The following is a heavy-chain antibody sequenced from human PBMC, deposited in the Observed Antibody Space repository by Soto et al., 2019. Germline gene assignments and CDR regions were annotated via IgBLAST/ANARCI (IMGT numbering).Heavy chain of an antibody. CDR1: GYSFTRYW. J-gene: IGHJ4*01. CDR2: IYPGDSDT. V-gene: IGHV5-51*01. Sequence: PGEDLRVSWKGSGYSFTRYWIGWVRQMPGKGLEWMGIIYPGDSDTRYRPSFQGQVTISVDKSINSVYLQWSSLKASDTAMYFCSRGGILGTLPDDWGQGTQVTVPS. CDR3: SRGGILGTLPDD. D-gene: IGHD1-7*01.